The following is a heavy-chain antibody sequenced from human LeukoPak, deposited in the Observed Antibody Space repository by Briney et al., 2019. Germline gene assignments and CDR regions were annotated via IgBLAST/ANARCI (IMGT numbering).Heavy chain of an antibody. CDR2: IYSGGST. Sequence: GGSLRLSCAASGFTVSSNYMSWVRQAPGKGLEWVSVIYSGGSTYYADSVKGRFTISRDNSKNTLYLQMNSLRAEGTAVYYCASPYNWNHFYFDYWGQGTLVTVSS. J-gene: IGHJ4*02. V-gene: IGHV3-53*01. CDR1: GFTVSSNY. CDR3: ASPYNWNHFYFDY. D-gene: IGHD1-14*01.